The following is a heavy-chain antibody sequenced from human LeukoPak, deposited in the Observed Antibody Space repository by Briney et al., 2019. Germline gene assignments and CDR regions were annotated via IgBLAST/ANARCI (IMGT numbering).Heavy chain of an antibody. J-gene: IGHJ6*02. D-gene: IGHD2-2*01. CDR3: AKRHCSSTSCYVNGMDV. CDR2: ISGSGGST. Sequence: GRSLRLSCAASGFTFSSYAMSWVRQAPGKGLEWVSAISGSGGSTYYADSVKGRFTISRDNSKNTLYLQMNSLRAEDTAVYYCAKRHCSSTSCYVNGMDVWGQGTTVTVSS. CDR1: GFTFSSYA. V-gene: IGHV3-23*01.